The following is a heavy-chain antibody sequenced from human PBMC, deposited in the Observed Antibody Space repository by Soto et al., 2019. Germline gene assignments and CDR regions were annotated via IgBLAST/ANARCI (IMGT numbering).Heavy chain of an antibody. CDR2: IIPVLGTA. CDR3: ASRGGQYFRDHLWRGGV. Sequence: QVQLVQSGAEVKKPGSSVKVSCKASGDTFSSYAFSWVRQAPGQGLEWMGGIIPVLGTANYAQKFEGRVTISADESTSTAYMELSSLRSEDTAVYYCASRGGQYFRDHLWRGGVWGQGTTVTVSS. V-gene: IGHV1-69*01. J-gene: IGHJ6*02. CDR1: GDTFSSYA. D-gene: IGHD3-3*02.